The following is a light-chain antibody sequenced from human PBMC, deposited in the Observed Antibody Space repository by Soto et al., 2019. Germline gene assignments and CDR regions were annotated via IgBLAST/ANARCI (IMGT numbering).Light chain of an antibody. J-gene: IGKJ2*01. CDR2: DAS. V-gene: IGKV1-5*01. CDR3: QHYDTH. CDR1: HSISNW. Sequence: DILLTQSPSTLSASVGDRVTITCRASHSISNWLAWHQQKPGKAPKLLIYDASTLKSGVPSRFRGSGSGTEFTLTINSLQADVFATYYCQHYDTHFGQGTKLEIK.